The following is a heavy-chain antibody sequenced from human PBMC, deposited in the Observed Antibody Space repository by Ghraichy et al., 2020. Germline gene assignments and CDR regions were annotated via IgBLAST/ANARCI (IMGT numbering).Heavy chain of an antibody. CDR2: IKQDGSEK. V-gene: IGHV3-7*03. Sequence: GGSLRLSCAASGFTFSSYWMSWVRQAPGKGLEWVANIKQDGSEKYYVDSVKGRFTISRDNAKNSLYLQMNSLRAEDTAVYYCAAIWGSSGPDAFDIWGQGTMVTVSS. J-gene: IGHJ3*02. D-gene: IGHD7-27*01. CDR3: AAIWGSSGPDAFDI. CDR1: GFTFSSYW.